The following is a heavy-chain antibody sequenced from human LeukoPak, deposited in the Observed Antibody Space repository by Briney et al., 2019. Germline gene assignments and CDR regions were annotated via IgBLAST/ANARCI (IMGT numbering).Heavy chain of an antibody. J-gene: IGHJ6*02. CDR1: GGSISSSNW. CDR2: IYHSGST. Sequence: SGTLSLTCAVSGGSISSSNWWRWVRQPPGKGLEWLGEIYHSGSTNYNPSLKSRVTISVDKSKNQFSLKLSSVTAADTAVYYCARGGAAAGPYYYYGMDVWGQGTTVTVSS. V-gene: IGHV4-4*02. D-gene: IGHD6-13*01. CDR3: ARGGAAAGPYYYYGMDV.